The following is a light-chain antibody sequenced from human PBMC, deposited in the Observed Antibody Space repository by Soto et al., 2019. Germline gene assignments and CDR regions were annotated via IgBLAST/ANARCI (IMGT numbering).Light chain of an antibody. CDR3: QHYDTSPLT. Sequence: IVLTQSPGTLALSPGERATLSCRASQSVSSSYLAWYQQKLGQAPRLLIYGASRRATGVPERFSGSGSGRDFTLTISRLEPEDFAVYYCQHYDTSPLTFGGGTKVEI. CDR1: QSVSSSY. CDR2: GAS. J-gene: IGKJ4*01. V-gene: IGKV3-20*01.